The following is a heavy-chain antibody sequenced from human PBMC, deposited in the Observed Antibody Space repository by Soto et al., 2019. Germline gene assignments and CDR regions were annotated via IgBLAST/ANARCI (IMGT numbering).Heavy chain of an antibody. CDR1: GYTFTGYY. Sequence: ASVKVSCKASGYTFTGYYMHWVRQAPGQRLEWMGWINAGNGNTKYAQKFQGRVTITRDISASTAYMELSSLRSEDTAVYYCARAGWELLGDAFDIWGQGTMVTVSS. V-gene: IGHV1-3*01. CDR2: INAGNGNT. J-gene: IGHJ3*02. D-gene: IGHD1-26*01. CDR3: ARAGWELLGDAFDI.